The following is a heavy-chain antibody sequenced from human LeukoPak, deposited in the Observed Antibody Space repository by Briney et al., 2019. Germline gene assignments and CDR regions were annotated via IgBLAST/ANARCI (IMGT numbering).Heavy chain of an antibody. D-gene: IGHD3-22*01. CDR1: GGSISSYH. CDR3: ARLDTYYYDTTPTYAFDI. V-gene: IGHV4-59*07. Sequence: SDTLSLTCTVSGGSISSYHWSWLRQPPGKGLEWLGYIYYSGSTNYNPSLKSRVTISVDTSKNQFSLRLSSVTAADTAVYYCARLDTYYYDTTPTYAFDIWGQGTLVTVSS. CDR2: IYYSGST. J-gene: IGHJ3*02.